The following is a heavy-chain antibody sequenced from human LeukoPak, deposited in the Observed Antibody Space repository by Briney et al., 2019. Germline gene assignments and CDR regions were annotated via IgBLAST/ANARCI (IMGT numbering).Heavy chain of an antibody. D-gene: IGHD3-10*01. V-gene: IGHV1-69*04. J-gene: IGHJ4*02. CDR3: ARGLLVGGSGSEHDY. CDR2: IIPILGIA. Sequence: GASVKVSCKASGGTLSSYAISWVRQAPGQGLEWMGRIIPILGIANYAQKFQGRVTIIADKSTSTAYMELSSLRSEDTAVYYCARGLLVGGSGSEHDYWGQGTLVTVSS. CDR1: GGTLSSYA.